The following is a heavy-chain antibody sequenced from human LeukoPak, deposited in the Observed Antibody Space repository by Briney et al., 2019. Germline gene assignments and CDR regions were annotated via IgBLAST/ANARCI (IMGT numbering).Heavy chain of an antibody. D-gene: IGHD2-21*01. CDR3: ARLWFESWIDP. CDR1: GVSISDLFY. J-gene: IGHJ5*02. CDR2: LFYNGPS. V-gene: IGHV4-38-2*01. Sequence: PSETLSLTCAVSGVSISDLFYWGWISQPPGKGLEWMGSLFYNGPSYYNPSLESRVIIQRDPSKNNFFVNLTSVTRADAAVYLFARLWFESWIDPWGQGALVNVS.